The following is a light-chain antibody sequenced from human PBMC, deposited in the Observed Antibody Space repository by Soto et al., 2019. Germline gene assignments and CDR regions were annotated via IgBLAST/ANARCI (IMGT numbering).Light chain of an antibody. Sequence: EIVLTQSPDTLSLSPGERATLSCRASQSVTSNYLAWYQQKPGQAPRLLIYGASSRATGIPDRFSGSGSGTGFTLTISRLETEAFAVYYCQQYGGSPRTFGQGTKVEIK. J-gene: IGKJ1*01. CDR3: QQYGGSPRT. CDR1: QSVTSNY. CDR2: GAS. V-gene: IGKV3-20*01.